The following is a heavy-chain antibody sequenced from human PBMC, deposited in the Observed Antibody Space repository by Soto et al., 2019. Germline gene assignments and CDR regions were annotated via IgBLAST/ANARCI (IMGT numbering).Heavy chain of an antibody. Sequence: SETLSLTCTVSGGSISSYSHYWGWIRQPPGKGLEWIGSIYYSGSTDYNPSLKSRVTISVDTSKNLFPLKLSSVTAADTAIYYCARDQSWHDLVWWFDPWGQGTLVTVSS. V-gene: IGHV4-39*02. J-gene: IGHJ5*02. CDR2: IYYSGST. CDR3: ARDQSWHDLVWWFDP. CDR1: GGSISSYSHY. D-gene: IGHD1-1*01.